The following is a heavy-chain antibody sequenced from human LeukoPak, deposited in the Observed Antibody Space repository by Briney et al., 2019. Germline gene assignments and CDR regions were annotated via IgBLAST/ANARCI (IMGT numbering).Heavy chain of an antibody. J-gene: IGHJ3*02. CDR2: IYTSGSA. V-gene: IGHV4-4*07. CDR3: AREVAVAGTAFDI. CDR1: GGSISSYY. D-gene: IGHD6-19*01. Sequence: SETLSLTCTVSGGSISSYYWSWLRQPAGKGLEWIGRIYTSGSANYNPSLKSRVTMSVDTSKNQFSLKLSSVTAADTAVYYCAREVAVAGTAFDIWGQGTMVTVSS.